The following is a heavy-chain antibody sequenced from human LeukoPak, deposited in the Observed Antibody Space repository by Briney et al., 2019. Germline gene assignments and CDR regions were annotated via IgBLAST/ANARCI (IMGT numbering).Heavy chain of an antibody. CDR1: GGSISSGSYY. D-gene: IGHD6-13*01. J-gene: IGHJ6*02. CDR2: IYTSGST. Sequence: PSETLSLTCTVSGGSISSGSYYWSWIRQPAGKGLEWIGRIYTSGSTNYNPSLKSRVTISVDTSKNQFSLKLSSVTAADTAVYYCAREARSSWHYYYYGMDVWGQGTTVTVSS. V-gene: IGHV4-61*02. CDR3: AREARSSWHYYYYGMDV.